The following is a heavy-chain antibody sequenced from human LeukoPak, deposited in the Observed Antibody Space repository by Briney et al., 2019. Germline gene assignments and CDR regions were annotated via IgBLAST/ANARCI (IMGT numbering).Heavy chain of an antibody. CDR2: ISAYNGNT. CDR3: ARVTRDSSGYYRFDY. Sequence: GASVKVSCKASGYTFTSYGISWVRQAPGQGLEWMGWISAYNGNTNYAQKLQGRVTMTTDTSTSTAYMELWSLRSDDTAVYYCARVTRDSSGYYRFDYWGQGTQVTVSS. J-gene: IGHJ4*02. V-gene: IGHV1-18*01. CDR1: GYTFTSYG. D-gene: IGHD3-22*01.